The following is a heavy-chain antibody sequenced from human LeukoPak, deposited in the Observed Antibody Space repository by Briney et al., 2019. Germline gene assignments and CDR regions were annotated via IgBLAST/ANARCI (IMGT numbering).Heavy chain of an antibody. CDR2: IYYSGST. CDR1: GGPISNDGLY. J-gene: IGHJ5*02. Sequence: SGAPFLTRHVSGGPISNDGLYWSWIPQPPGKGLGWLGYIYYSGSTYYNPSLKSRVTLSVDTSKSQFSLRLSSVTAADTAVYYCARDLTGDQFFDPWGQGTLVTVSS. D-gene: IGHD7-27*01. V-gene: IGHV4-31*03. CDR3: ARDLTGDQFFDP.